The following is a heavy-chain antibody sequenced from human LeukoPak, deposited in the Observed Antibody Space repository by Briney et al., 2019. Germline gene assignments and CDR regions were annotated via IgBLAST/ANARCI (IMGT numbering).Heavy chain of an antibody. V-gene: IGHV1-18*01. CDR1: GYTFTSYG. D-gene: IGHD3-3*01. Sequence: GASVKVSCKASGYTFTSYGISWVRQAPGQGLEWMGWISAYNGNTNYAQKLQGRVTMTTDTSTSTAYMELRSLRSDDTAVYYCARELLLGPVTIFGLYFDYWGQGTLVTVSS. CDR2: ISAYNGNT. CDR3: ARELLLGPVTIFGLYFDY. J-gene: IGHJ4*02.